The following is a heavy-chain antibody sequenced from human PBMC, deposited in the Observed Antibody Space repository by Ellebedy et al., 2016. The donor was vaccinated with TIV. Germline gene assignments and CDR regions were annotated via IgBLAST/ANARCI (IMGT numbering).Heavy chain of an antibody. D-gene: IGHD3-16*01. V-gene: IGHV3-23*01. J-gene: IGHJ3*02. Sequence: PGGSLRLSCAASGLTFSNHAMTWVRQAPGKGLEWVSAISDNGASTYYADSVKGRFTISRDNSKNTLYLQMNSLRAEDTSVYYCAKDWGEGHGLDAFDIWGQGTMVTVSS. CDR3: AKDWGEGHGLDAFDI. CDR1: GLTFSNHA. CDR2: ISDNGAST.